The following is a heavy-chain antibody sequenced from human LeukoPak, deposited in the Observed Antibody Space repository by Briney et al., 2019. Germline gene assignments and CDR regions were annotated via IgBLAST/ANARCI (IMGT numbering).Heavy chain of an antibody. Sequence: ASVKDSSKASGYTFTGYYMHWVRQAPGQGLEWMGWINPNSGGTNYAQKFQGRVTMTRDTSISTAYMELSRLRSDDTAVYYCARDRDSYGLVDCWGQGTLVTVSS. CDR3: ARDRDSYGLVDC. CDR1: GYTFTGYY. V-gene: IGHV1-2*02. J-gene: IGHJ4*02. CDR2: INPNSGGT. D-gene: IGHD5-18*01.